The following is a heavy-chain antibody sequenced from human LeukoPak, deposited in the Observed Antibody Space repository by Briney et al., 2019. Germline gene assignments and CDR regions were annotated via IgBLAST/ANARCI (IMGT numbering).Heavy chain of an antibody. CDR2: IYYSGNT. CDR3: ARLRSDSSSWYLAY. CDR1: GGSISSSSYY. V-gene: IGHV4-39*01. D-gene: IGHD6-13*01. Sequence: SETLSLTCTVSGGSISSSSYYWGWIRQPPGKGLEWIGSIYYSGNTCYNPSLKSRVTISVDTSKNQFSLKLSSVTAADTAVYYCARLRSDSSSWYLAYWGQGTLVTVSS. J-gene: IGHJ4*02.